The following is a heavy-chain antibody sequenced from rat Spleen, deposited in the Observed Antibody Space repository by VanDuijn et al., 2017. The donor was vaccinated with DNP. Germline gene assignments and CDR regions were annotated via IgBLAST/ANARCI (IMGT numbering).Heavy chain of an antibody. V-gene: IGHV5-17*01. D-gene: IGHD1-1*01. J-gene: IGHJ2*01. CDR1: GFTFSDYA. CDR3: ARPPHYYSGGNFDY. Sequence: EVQLVESGGGLVQPGRSLKLSCAASGFTFSDYAMAWVRQAPKKGLEWVATIIYDGSSTYYRDSVKGRFTISRDNAKSTLYLQMDSLRSEDTATYYCARPPHYYSGGNFDYWGQGVMVTVSS. CDR2: IIYDGSST.